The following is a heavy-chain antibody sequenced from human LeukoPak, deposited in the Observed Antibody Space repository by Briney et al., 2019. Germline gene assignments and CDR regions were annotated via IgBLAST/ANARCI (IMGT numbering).Heavy chain of an antibody. CDR2: INAGNGNT. V-gene: IGHV1-3*01. Sequence: GASVKLSCKASGYTFTSYAMHWVRQAPGQRLEWMGWINAGNGNTKYSQKFQGRVTITRDTSASTAYMELSSLRSEDTAVYYCARDPFNPDCSSTSCPDAFDIWGQGTMVTVSP. D-gene: IGHD2-2*01. J-gene: IGHJ3*02. CDR1: GYTFTSYA. CDR3: ARDPFNPDCSSTSCPDAFDI.